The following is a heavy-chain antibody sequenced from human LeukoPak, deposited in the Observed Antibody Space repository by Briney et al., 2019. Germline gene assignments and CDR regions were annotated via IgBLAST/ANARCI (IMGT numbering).Heavy chain of an antibody. D-gene: IGHD1-26*01. Sequence: GASVKVSCKASGYPFTTYYMHWVRQAPGQGLEWMGIINPSGGSTSYAQKSQGRVTMTRDTPTSTVYMELSSLRSEDTAVYYCAREGGLIVGAKRRAFDIWGQGTMVTVSS. V-gene: IGHV1-46*01. CDR1: GYPFTTYY. CDR2: INPSGGST. J-gene: IGHJ3*02. CDR3: AREGGLIVGAKRRAFDI.